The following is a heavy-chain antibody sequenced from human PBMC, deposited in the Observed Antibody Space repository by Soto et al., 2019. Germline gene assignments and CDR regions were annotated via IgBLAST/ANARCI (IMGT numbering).Heavy chain of an antibody. D-gene: IGHD4-17*01. J-gene: IGHJ4*02. V-gene: IGHV5-51*01. CDR3: ARRSDYALDH. CDR1: GYSFYNYW. CDR2: IYPGDSGT. Sequence: GESLKISCRGSGYSFYNYWIAWVRQMPGKGLEWMGIIYPGDSGTRYSPSFQGQVTISVDKSISVAYLQWSSLKASDTAMYYCARRSDYALDHWGQGTLVTVSS.